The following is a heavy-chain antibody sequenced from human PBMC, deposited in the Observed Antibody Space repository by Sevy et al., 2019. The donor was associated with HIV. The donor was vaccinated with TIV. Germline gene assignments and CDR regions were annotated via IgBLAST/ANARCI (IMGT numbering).Heavy chain of an antibody. CDR1: GFTFSSYW. J-gene: IGHJ4*02. CDR3: ARDPFSKADY. V-gene: IGHV3-7*01. CDR2: INQDGSGK. D-gene: IGHD4-4*01. Sequence: GGSLRLSCAGSGFTFSSYWMSWVRQAPGKGMEWVANINQDGSGKNYVDSVKGRFTIPKDNAKNSLYQQMNSMRAEDTAVYYCARDPFSKADYWGQGTLVTVSS.